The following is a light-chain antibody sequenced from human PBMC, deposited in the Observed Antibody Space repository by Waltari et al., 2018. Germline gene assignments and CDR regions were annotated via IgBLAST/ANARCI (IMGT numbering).Light chain of an antibody. V-gene: IGKV1-12*01. CDR2: GAS. CDR3: QQTDSFPLT. Sequence: DIQMTKSPSSVSATVGDSVPISCRASQDVSTWLAWYQQKPGKAPNTLMYGASTLQSGVPLSFSGSGSGTDFTLTINGLQPEDFASYYCQQTDSFPLTFGGGTKVELK. CDR1: QDVSTW. J-gene: IGKJ4*01.